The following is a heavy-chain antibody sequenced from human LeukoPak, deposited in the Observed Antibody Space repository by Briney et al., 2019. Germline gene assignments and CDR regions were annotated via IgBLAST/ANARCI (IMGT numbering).Heavy chain of an antibody. Sequence: GGSLRLSCAASGFTFSRYGFHWVRQAPGKGLEWVGFIRDSGGDKWYADSVKGRLIISRDKTKNTVNLQMSSLRVEDTALYYCARDGGSESYAFDYWGQGTQVAVCS. D-gene: IGHD3-10*01. CDR2: IRDSGGDK. V-gene: IGHV3-30*02. CDR3: ARDGGSESYAFDY. J-gene: IGHJ4*02. CDR1: GFTFSRYG.